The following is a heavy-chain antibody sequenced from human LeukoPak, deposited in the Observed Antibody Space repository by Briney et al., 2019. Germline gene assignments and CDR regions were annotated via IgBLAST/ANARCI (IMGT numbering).Heavy chain of an antibody. V-gene: IGHV1-18*01. CDR1: GYTFTSYG. D-gene: IGHD3-22*01. CDR2: INAYNCNT. CDR3: ARRTYYYDSSGYYPFDY. Sequence: ASVKVSCKASGYTFTSYGMSWVRQAPGQGLEWMGWINAYNCNTTYSQKLQGRLTMTKDTSTSTAYMELRSLRSDDTAVYYCARRTYYYDSSGYYPFDYWGQGTLVTVSS. J-gene: IGHJ4*02.